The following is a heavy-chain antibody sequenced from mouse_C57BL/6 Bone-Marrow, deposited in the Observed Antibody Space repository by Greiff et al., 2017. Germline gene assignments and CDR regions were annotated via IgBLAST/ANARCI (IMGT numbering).Heavy chain of an antibody. J-gene: IGHJ2*01. Sequence: QVQLQQPGAELVKPGASVKLSCKASGYTFTSYWMHWVKQRPGQGLEWIGMIHPNSGSTNYNEKFKSKGTLTVDKSSSTAYMQLSSLTSEDSAVYYGARGVPSVERYFDYWGQGTTLTVSS. CDR1: GYTFTSYW. V-gene: IGHV1-64*01. CDR2: IHPNSGST. D-gene: IGHD1-1*01. CDR3: ARGVPSVERYFDY.